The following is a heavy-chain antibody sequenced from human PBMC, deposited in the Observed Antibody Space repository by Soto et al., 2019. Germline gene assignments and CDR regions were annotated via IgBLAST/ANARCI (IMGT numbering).Heavy chain of an antibody. J-gene: IGHJ4*02. Sequence: QVQLVQSGAEVKKPGASVKVSCKASGYTFTSYGISWVRQAPGQGLEWMGWISAYNGNTKYAQKLQGRVSMTTDTSPSTAYMPLTTLRSADTAVYYCASALAVALVDYWRQAPLVTVSS. CDR2: ISAYNGNT. CDR1: GYTFTSYG. D-gene: IGHD2-15*01. V-gene: IGHV1-18*01. CDR3: ASALAVALVDY.